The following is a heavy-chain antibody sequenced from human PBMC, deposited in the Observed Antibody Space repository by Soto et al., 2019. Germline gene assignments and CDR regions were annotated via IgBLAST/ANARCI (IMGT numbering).Heavy chain of an antibody. J-gene: IGHJ4*02. Sequence: QVQLQQWGAGLLKPSETLSLTCAVYGGSFSGYYWSWIRQPPGKGLEWIGEINHSGSTHYNPSLKSRVTISVDTSKNQFALTLSYVTAADTAVYYCAGDSGSGWYMYYFDYWCQGTLVTVSS. CDR3: AGDSGSGWYMYYFDY. V-gene: IGHV4-34*01. CDR2: INHSGST. CDR1: GGSFSGYY. D-gene: IGHD6-19*01.